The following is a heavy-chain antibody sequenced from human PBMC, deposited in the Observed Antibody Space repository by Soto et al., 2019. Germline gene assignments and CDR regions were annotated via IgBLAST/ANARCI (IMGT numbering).Heavy chain of an antibody. CDR2: INHSGST. CDR3: VIYDYIWGSYRKKEKAFDY. CDR1: GGSFSGYY. D-gene: IGHD3-16*02. V-gene: IGHV4-34*01. Sequence: SETLSLTCAVYGGSFSGYYWSWIRQPPGKGLEWIGEINHSGSTNYNPSLKSRVTISVDTSKNQFSLKLSSVTAADTAVYYCVIYDYIWGSYRKKEKAFDYWGQGTLVTVSS. J-gene: IGHJ4*02.